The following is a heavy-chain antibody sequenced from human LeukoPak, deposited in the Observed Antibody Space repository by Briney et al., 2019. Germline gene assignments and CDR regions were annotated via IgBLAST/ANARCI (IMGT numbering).Heavy chain of an antibody. CDR2: IYTSGST. CDR3: ARDAMAAAGPTPFDY. CDR1: GGSISSYY. Sequence: PSETLSLTCTVSGGSISSYYWSWIRQPAGKGLEWIGRIYTSGSTNYNPSLKSRVTMSVDTSKNQFSLKLSSVTAADTAVYYCARDAMAAAGPTPFDYWGQGTLVTVSS. D-gene: IGHD6-13*01. J-gene: IGHJ4*02. V-gene: IGHV4-4*07.